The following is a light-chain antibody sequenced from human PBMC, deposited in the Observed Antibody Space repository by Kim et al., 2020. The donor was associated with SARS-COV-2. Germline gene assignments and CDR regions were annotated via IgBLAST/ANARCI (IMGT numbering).Light chain of an antibody. V-gene: IGKV3-15*01. CDR1: QSVSSN. Sequence: VSPGERATRSCRASQSVSSNLAWYQQKPGQAPRLLIYGASTRATGIPARFSGSGSGTEFTLTISSLQSEDFAVYYCQQYNNWPPYTFGQGTKLEI. CDR3: QQYNNWPPYT. J-gene: IGKJ2*01. CDR2: GAS.